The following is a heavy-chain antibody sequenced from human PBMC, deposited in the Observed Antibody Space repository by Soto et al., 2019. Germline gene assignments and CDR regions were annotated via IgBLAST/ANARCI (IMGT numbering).Heavy chain of an antibody. CDR3: AHCTTYYDYIWGSYRYDHAFDI. V-gene: IGHV2-5*02. Sequence: QITLKESGPTLVKPTQTLTLTCTFSGFSLSTSGVGVGWIRQPPGKALEWLALIYWDDDKRYSPSLKSRLTITKDTSKNQVVLTMTNMDPVDTATYHCAHCTTYYDYIWGSYRYDHAFDIWGQGTMVTVSS. CDR1: GFSLSTSGVG. J-gene: IGHJ3*02. CDR2: IYWDDDK. D-gene: IGHD3-16*02.